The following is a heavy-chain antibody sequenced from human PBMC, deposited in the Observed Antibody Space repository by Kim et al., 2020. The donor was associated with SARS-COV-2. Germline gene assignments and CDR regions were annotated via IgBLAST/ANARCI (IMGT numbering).Heavy chain of an antibody. V-gene: IGHV3-74*01. D-gene: IGHD4-17*01. J-gene: IGHJ4*02. Sequence: DTAKGRFTITRDSAKNTLDLQMNSLSAEDTAVYYCARGGSYGTFDYWGQGILVTVSS. CDR3: ARGGSYGTFDY.